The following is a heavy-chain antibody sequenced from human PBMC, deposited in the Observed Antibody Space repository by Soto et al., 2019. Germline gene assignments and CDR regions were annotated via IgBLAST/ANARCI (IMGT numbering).Heavy chain of an antibody. CDR1: GFTFNNAW. V-gene: IGHV3-15*01. CDR3: AATQFKTGNWLDP. J-gene: IGHJ5*02. CDR2: IKSKTEGEAT. Sequence: GGSLRLSCAASGFTFNNAWMTWVRQAPGKGLEWLGRIKSKTEGEATDYAAPVKGRFTFSRDESRNTVHLQMNSLKTEDTGVYYCAATQFKTGNWLDPWGQGTLVTVSS. D-gene: IGHD3-10*01.